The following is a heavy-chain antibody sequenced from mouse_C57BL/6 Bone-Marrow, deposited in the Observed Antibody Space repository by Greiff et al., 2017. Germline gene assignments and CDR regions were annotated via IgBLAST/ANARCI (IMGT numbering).Heavy chain of an antibody. CDR3: ARHVIYYCSFYYFDY. D-gene: IGHD1-1*01. CDR1: GFTFSSYG. J-gene: IGHJ2*01. Sequence: EVQGVESGGDLVKPGGSLKLSCAASGFTFSSYGMSWVRQTPDKRLEWVATISSGGSYTYYPDSVKGRFTISRDNAKNTLYLQMSSLKSEDTAMYYCARHVIYYCSFYYFDYWGQGTTRTVYS. CDR2: ISSGGSYT. V-gene: IGHV5-6*01.